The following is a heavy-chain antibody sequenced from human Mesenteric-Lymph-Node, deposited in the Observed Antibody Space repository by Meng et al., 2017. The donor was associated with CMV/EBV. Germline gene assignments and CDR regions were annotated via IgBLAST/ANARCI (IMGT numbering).Heavy chain of an antibody. J-gene: IGHJ6*02. CDR1: GFTFSSYF. CDR3: ARDLDSIAYYYAHDYGMDV. D-gene: IGHD3-16*01. Sequence: GESLKISCAASGFTFSSYFMHWVRQTPGKGLVWVSRINSDGSSTTYADSVKGRFTISRDNAKNTLYLQMHSLRAEDSGVYYCARDLDSIAYYYAHDYGMDVWGRGTTVTVSS. CDR2: INSDGSST. V-gene: IGHV3-74*03.